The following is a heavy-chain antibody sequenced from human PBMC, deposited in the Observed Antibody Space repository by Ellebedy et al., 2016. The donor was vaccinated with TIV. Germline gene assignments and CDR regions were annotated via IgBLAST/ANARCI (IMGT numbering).Heavy chain of an antibody. CDR3: ATGGHYFGD. Sequence: GGSLRLXXTSSGFPFVDYAMSWVRQPPGKGLEWVGHIKRKTDDGTTDYAEPVKGRFTISRDDSKDTVYLQMNSLKIEDTAVYWCATGGHYFGDWGQGTLVTVSS. J-gene: IGHJ4*02. CDR2: IKRKTDDGTT. V-gene: IGHV3-15*01. CDR1: GFPFVDYA.